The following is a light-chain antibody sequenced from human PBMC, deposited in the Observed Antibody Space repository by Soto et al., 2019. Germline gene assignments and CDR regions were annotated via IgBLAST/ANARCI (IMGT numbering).Light chain of an antibody. CDR2: DAS. J-gene: IGKJ4*01. CDR1: QSVSIY. V-gene: IGKV3-11*01. Sequence: EIVLTQSAATLSLSPGERATLSCRASQSVSIYLAWYQHKPGQAPRLLIYDASNRATGIPARFSGGGSGTDFTLTISSLQPEDFATYYCQQLNSQLTFGGGTKVDIK. CDR3: QQLNSQLT.